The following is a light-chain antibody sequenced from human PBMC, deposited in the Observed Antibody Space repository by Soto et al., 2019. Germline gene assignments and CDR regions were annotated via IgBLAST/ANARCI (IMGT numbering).Light chain of an antibody. Sequence: ETVLTQSPYTVSLSPGERATLSCRASQRVSSDSLAWYQQQPGQAPRLLVYSTSNRATGIPDRFSGSGSGTDFTLTIRRLDPEDFALYYCQQYGRSQTFGQGTKVDI. V-gene: IGKV3-20*01. CDR2: STS. J-gene: IGKJ1*01. CDR3: QQYGRSQT. CDR1: QRVSSDS.